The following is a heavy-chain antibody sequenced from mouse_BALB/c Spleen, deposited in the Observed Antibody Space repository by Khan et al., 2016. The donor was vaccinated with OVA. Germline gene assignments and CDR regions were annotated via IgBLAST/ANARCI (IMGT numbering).Heavy chain of an antibody. D-gene: IGHD1-2*01. CDR3: ARTARINY. J-gene: IGHJ3*01. V-gene: IGHV3-1*02. CDR2: ISYSGCT. Sequence: EVELVESGPGLVKPSQSLSLTCTVTGYSITSGYGWYWIRQFPGNKLEWMGYISYSGCTNYTHCLKSRISITRDKSKNQFFLQLNSVTTEDTATYYCARTARINYWGQGTPVTVSA. CDR1: GYSITSGYG.